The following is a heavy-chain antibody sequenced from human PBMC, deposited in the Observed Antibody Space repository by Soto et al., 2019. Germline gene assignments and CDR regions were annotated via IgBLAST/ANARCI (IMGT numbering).Heavy chain of an antibody. Sequence: GASVKVSCKASGGTFSSYAISWVRQAPGQGLEWMGGIIPIFGTANYAQKFQGRVTITADESTSTAYMELSSLRSEDTAVYYCASQDLYYDILTGYHDYWGQGTLVTVSS. CDR1: GGTFSSYA. CDR2: IIPIFGTA. D-gene: IGHD3-9*01. V-gene: IGHV1-69*13. CDR3: ASQDLYYDILTGYHDY. J-gene: IGHJ4*02.